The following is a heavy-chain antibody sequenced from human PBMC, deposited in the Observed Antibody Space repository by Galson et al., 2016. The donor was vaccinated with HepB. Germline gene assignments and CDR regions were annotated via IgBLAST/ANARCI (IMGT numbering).Heavy chain of an antibody. D-gene: IGHD2-8*02. CDR3: ARDCTGGNCKFAGYDAFDS. V-gene: IGHV4-4*02. CDR1: GGSISSTTNW. CDR2: IYHSGDT. Sequence: SETLSLTCTVSGGSISSTTNWWSWVRQSPGQGLEWIGEIYHSGDTNYNPSLKSRATISVDTSRNQFSLSLSSVTAADTAVYYCARDCTGGNCKFAGYDAFDSWGQGTTVTVSS. J-gene: IGHJ3*02.